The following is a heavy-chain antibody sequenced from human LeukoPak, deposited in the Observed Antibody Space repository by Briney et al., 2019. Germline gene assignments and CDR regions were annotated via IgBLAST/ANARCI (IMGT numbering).Heavy chain of an antibody. CDR3: AREDSSGYGY. CDR1: GGSISSYY. J-gene: IGHJ4*02. D-gene: IGHD6-19*01. Sequence: SETLSLTCTVSGGSISSYYWSWIRQPPGKGLEWIGYIYYSGSTNYNPSLKSRVTIPVDTSKNQFSLKLSSVTAADTAVYYCAREDSSGYGYWGQGTLVTVSS. V-gene: IGHV4-59*12. CDR2: IYYSGST.